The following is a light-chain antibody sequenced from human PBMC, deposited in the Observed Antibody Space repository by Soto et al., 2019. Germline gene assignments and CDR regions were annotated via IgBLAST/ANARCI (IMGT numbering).Light chain of an antibody. Sequence: DIPMTQSPSSLSASVGDRVTITCRASQGITNCLSWYQQKPGKAPQLLIYDASNLETGVPSRFSGSGSGTDFTFTINSLQPEDFATYYCQQHNSLPITFGPGTKVDI. CDR2: DAS. J-gene: IGKJ3*01. CDR1: QGITNC. CDR3: QQHNSLPIT. V-gene: IGKV1-33*01.